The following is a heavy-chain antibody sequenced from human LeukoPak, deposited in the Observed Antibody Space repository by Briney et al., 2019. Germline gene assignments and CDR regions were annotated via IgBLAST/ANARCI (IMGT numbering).Heavy chain of an antibody. J-gene: IGHJ4*02. V-gene: IGHV1-24*01. Sequence: AASVKVSCKVSGYTLTELSMHWVRQAPGKGLEWMGGFDPEDGETIYAQKFQGRVTMTEDTSTDTAYMELSSLRSEDTAVYYCATVMYYDILTGYSDWGRGTLVTVSS. CDR1: GYTLTELS. CDR3: ATVMYYDILTGYSD. CDR2: FDPEDGET. D-gene: IGHD3-9*01.